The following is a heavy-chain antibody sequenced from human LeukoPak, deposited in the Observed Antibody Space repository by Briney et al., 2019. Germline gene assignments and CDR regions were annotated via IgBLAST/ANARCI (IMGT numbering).Heavy chain of an antibody. Sequence: ASVKVSCKASGYTFTSYAMHWVRQAPGQRLEWMGWINAGNGNTKYSQKFQGRVTITRDTSASTAYMELSSLRSEDTAVYYCAREYSSTVRWFDPWVQGTLVTVSS. V-gene: IGHV1-3*01. J-gene: IGHJ5*02. D-gene: IGHD6-13*01. CDR2: INAGNGNT. CDR1: GYTFTSYA. CDR3: AREYSSTVRWFDP.